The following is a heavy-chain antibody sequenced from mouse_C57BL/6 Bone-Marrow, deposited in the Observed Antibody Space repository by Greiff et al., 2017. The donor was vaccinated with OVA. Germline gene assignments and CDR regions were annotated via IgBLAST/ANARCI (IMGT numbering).Heavy chain of an antibody. J-gene: IGHJ2*01. Sequence: QVQLQQSGAELVKPGASVKLSCKASGYTFTSYWMHWVKQRPGQGLEWIGMIHPNSGSTNYNEKFKSKATLTVDKSSSTAYMQLSCLTSEDSAVYYCASTVVAFDYWGQGTTLTVSS. D-gene: IGHD1-1*01. CDR1: GYTFTSYW. CDR3: ASTVVAFDY. V-gene: IGHV1-64*01. CDR2: IHPNSGST.